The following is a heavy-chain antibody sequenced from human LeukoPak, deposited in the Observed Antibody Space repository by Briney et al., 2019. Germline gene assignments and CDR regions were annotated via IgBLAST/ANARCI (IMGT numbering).Heavy chain of an antibody. Sequence: HPGGSLRLSCAASGFTFSSYAMHWVRQAPRKGLEWVAVISSDGSNKYYADSMKGRFTISRHNANNSLYLLMNSLIAEATAAYYCARRSGSSTYYYYYYMDVWGKGTTVTVSS. CDR1: GFTFSSYA. J-gene: IGHJ6*03. CDR3: ARRSGSSTYYYYYYMDV. V-gene: IGHV3-30*04. CDR2: ISSDGSNK. D-gene: IGHD2-2*01.